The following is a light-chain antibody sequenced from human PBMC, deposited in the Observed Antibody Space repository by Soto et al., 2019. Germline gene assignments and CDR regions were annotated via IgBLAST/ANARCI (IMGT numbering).Light chain of an antibody. J-gene: IGKJ1*01. Sequence: EIVLTQSPGTLSLSPGERATLTCRASQSVSSNYLAWYQQKPGQATRLVISDTSDSAAGIPDRFSGSGSVTDFTLTSSRLQHEDLAVYYCQQNDSPWTFGQGTKVDIK. CDR2: DTS. CDR1: QSVSSNY. CDR3: QQNDSPWT. V-gene: IGKV3-20*01.